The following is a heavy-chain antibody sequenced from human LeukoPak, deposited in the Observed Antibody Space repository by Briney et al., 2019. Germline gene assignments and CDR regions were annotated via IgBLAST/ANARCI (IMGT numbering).Heavy chain of an antibody. V-gene: IGHV3-74*01. D-gene: IGHD3-10*01. CDR3: ARGGAVIIRGFDY. CDR1: GFTFSSYW. CDR2: INSDGSST. Sequence: GGALRLSCAASGFTFSSYWMHWVRQAPGKGLVWVSRINSDGSSTSYADSVKGRFTISRDNAKNTLYLQMNSLRAEDTAVYYCARGGAVIIRGFDYWGQGTLVTVSA. J-gene: IGHJ4*02.